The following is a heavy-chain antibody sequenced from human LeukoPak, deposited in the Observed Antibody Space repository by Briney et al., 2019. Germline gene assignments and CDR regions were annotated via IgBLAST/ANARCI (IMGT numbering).Heavy chain of an antibody. V-gene: IGHV3-48*01. J-gene: IGHJ4*02. Sequence: GGSLRLSCAASGFTFSSYSMNWVRQAPGKGLEWVSYISSSSSTIYCADSVKGRFTISRDNAKNSLYLQMNSLRAEDTAVYYCAGGATLPYWGQGTLVTVPS. CDR3: AGGATLPY. CDR1: GFTFSSYS. CDR2: ISSSSSTI. D-gene: IGHD5-12*01.